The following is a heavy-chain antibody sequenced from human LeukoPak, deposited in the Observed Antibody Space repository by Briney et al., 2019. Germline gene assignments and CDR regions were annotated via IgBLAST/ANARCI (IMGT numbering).Heavy chain of an antibody. Sequence: GESLRLSCAASGFTFSSYAMSWVRQAPGKGLEWVSASSGSGGSTYYADSVKGRFTISRDNSKNTLYLQMNSLRAEDTAVYYCAKAGGTMIATRFDPWGQGTLVTVSS. V-gene: IGHV3-23*01. CDR2: SSGSGGST. J-gene: IGHJ5*02. CDR1: GFTFSSYA. D-gene: IGHD3-22*01. CDR3: AKAGGTMIATRFDP.